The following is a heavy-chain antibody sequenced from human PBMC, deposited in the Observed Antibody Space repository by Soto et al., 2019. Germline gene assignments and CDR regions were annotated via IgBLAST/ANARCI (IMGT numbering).Heavy chain of an antibody. CDR3: ARVPPRLIGSTSPVQSVSLPNYMDV. J-gene: IGHJ6*03. CDR2: INHSGST. D-gene: IGHD2-2*01. Sequence: SETLSLTCAVYGGSFSGYYWSWIRQPPGKGLEWIGEINHSGSTNYNPSLKSRVTISVDTSKNQFSLKLSSVTAADTAVYYCARVPPRLIGSTSPVQSVSLPNYMDVWGKGTTVTVSS. V-gene: IGHV4-34*01. CDR1: GGSFSGYY.